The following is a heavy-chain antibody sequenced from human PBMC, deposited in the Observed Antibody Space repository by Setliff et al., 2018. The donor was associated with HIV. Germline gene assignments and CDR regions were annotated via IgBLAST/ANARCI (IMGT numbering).Heavy chain of an antibody. Sequence: PSETLSLTCAVYGRSFSGYYWNWIRQSPGKGLEWIGEINHSGSTYYNPSLKSRVTISVDTSRNQFSLKLSSVTAADTAVYYCARGKKGIQLWSPRGFYFDYWGQGTLVTVSS. V-gene: IGHV4-34*09. CDR1: GRSFSGYY. J-gene: IGHJ4*02. CDR3: ARGKKGIQLWSPRGFYFDY. CDR2: INHSGST. D-gene: IGHD5-18*01.